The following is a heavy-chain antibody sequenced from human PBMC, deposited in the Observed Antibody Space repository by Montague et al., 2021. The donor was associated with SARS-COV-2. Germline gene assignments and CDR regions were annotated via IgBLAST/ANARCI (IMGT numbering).Heavy chain of an antibody. CDR3: ARIPVGSKYYFDF. CDR2: TYYRSKRYN. V-gene: IGHV6-1*01. CDR1: GDSDGGDVAT. J-gene: IGHJ4*02. D-gene: IGHD2-2*01. Sequence: CAISGDSDGGDVATCSWVKQSPESDLEWLGRTYYRSKRYNDYAESVKSRITIDPDTSKHQFSLHLNSVTPEDTAVYYCARIPVGSKYYFDFWGQGTLVTVSS.